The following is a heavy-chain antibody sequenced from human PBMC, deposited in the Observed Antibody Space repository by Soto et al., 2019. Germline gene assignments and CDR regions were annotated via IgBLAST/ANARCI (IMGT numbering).Heavy chain of an antibody. CDR3: ATDSSGWYAVDY. Sequence: GSLRLSCAASGFTFSSYGMHWVRQAPGKGLEWVVVISYDGSNKYYADSVKGRFTISRDNSKNTLYLQMNSLRAEDTAVYYCATDSSGWYAVDYWGQGTLVTVSS. V-gene: IGHV3-30*03. CDR1: GFTFSSYG. J-gene: IGHJ4*02. D-gene: IGHD6-19*01. CDR2: ISYDGSNK.